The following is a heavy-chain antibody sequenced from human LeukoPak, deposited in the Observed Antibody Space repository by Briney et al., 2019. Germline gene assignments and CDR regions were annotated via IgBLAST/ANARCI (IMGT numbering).Heavy chain of an antibody. V-gene: IGHV3-23*01. CDR2: FSRNGHDT. J-gene: IGHJ4*02. CDR3: AKGSLGSWYFFDS. D-gene: IGHD6-13*01. CDR1: GFTFGSSP. Sequence: GGSLRLSCAASGFTFGSSPMSWVRQAPGKGPEWVTTFSRNGHDTYYADSVKGRFTIFRDNSKNILYLQMNSLSAEDTAVYYSAKGSLGSWYFFDSWGQGTLVTVSS.